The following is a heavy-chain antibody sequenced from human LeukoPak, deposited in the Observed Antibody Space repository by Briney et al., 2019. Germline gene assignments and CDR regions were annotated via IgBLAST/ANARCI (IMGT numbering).Heavy chain of an antibody. J-gene: IGHJ4*02. Sequence: GGSLRLSCTASGFTFGDYAMSWVRQAPGKGLEWVGFIRSKAYGGTTEYAASVKGRFTISRDDSKSIAYLQMNSLKTEDTAVYYCTRDSRSRARGHFDYWGQGTLVTVSS. CDR1: GFTFGDYA. CDR3: TRDSRSRARGHFDY. V-gene: IGHV3-49*04. CDR2: IRSKAYGGTT. D-gene: IGHD3-10*01.